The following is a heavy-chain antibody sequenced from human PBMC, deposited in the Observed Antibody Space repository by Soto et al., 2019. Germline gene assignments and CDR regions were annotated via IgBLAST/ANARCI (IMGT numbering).Heavy chain of an antibody. J-gene: IGHJ6*02. Sequence: SETLSLTCTVSGGSVSSGSYYWSWIRQPPGKGLEWIGYIYYSGSTNYNPSLKSRVTISVDTSKNQFSLKLSSVTAADTAVYYGARVSVGSNGDYYYYGMDVWGQGTTVTVSS. D-gene: IGHD2-15*01. CDR2: IYYSGST. V-gene: IGHV4-61*01. CDR1: GGSVSSGSYY. CDR3: ARVSVGSNGDYYYYGMDV.